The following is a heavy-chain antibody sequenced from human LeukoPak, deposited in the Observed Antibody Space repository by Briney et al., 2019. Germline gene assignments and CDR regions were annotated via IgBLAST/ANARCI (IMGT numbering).Heavy chain of an antibody. V-gene: IGHV4-61*02. CDR3: ARDPNSSGYYGIDY. CDR2: IYTSGST. D-gene: IGHD3-22*01. CDR1: GGSISSGSYY. J-gene: IGHJ4*02. Sequence: KNSQTLSLTCTVSGGSISSGSYYWSWIRQPAGKGLEWIGRIYTSGSTNYNPSLKSRVTISVDTSKNQFSLKLSSVPAADTAVYYCARDPNSSGYYGIDYWGQGTLVTVSS.